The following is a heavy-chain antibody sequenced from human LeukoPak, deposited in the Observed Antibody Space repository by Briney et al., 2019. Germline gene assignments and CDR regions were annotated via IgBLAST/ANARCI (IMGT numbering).Heavy chain of an antibody. CDR2: IYPGDSDT. J-gene: IGHJ4*02. D-gene: IGHD5-18*01. CDR3: ARLIRVGYSYGPYYFDY. CDR1: GYSFTSYW. V-gene: IGHV5-51*01. Sequence: GASLKISCKGSGYSFTSYWIGCVRQMHGKGLEWMGIIYPGDSDTRYSPSFQGQVTISADKSISTAYLQWSSLKASDTAMYYCARLIRVGYSYGPYYFDYWGQGTLVTVSS.